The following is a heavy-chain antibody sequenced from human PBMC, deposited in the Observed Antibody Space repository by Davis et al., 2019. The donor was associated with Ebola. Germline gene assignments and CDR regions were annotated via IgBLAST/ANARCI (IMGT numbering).Heavy chain of an antibody. Sequence: AASVKVSCKASGYTFISYDINWVRQAPGQGLEWMGWMNPNSGNTGYAQRFQGRVTMTRNTSISTAYMGLSSLRSEDTAVYYCAIRIAAGGTVIGYWGQGTLVTVSS. V-gene: IGHV1-8*01. D-gene: IGHD6-13*01. CDR2: MNPNSGNT. CDR3: AIRIAAGGTVIGY. J-gene: IGHJ4*02. CDR1: GYTFISYD.